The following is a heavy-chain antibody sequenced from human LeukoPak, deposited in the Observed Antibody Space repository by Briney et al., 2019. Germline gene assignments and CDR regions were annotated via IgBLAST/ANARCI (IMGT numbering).Heavy chain of an antibody. D-gene: IGHD3-3*01. CDR2: INPSGGST. CDR1: GYTFTSYY. Sequence: ASVKVSCKASGYTFTSYYMHWVRQAPGQGLEWMGIINPSGGSTSYAQKFQGRVTMTRDTSTSTVYMELSSLRSEDTAVYYCARDLYEYYDSWSGYYSRWYYYYYGMDVWGQGTTVTVSS. CDR3: ARDLYEYYDSWSGYYSRWYYYYYGMDV. V-gene: IGHV1-46*01. J-gene: IGHJ6*02.